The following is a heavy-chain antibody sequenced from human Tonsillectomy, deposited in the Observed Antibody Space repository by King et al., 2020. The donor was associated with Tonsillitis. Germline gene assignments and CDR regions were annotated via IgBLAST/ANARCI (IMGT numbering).Heavy chain of an antibody. J-gene: IGHJ4*02. CDR1: GFTFSNAW. CDR2: IKSKTDGGTT. V-gene: IGHV3-15*01. CDR3: TTAGYDSSGYYTLYYFDY. Sequence: VQLVESGGGLVKPGGSLRLSCAASGFTFSNAWMSWVRQAPGKGLEWVGRIKSKTDGGTTDYAAPVKGRFTISRDDSKNTLYLQMNSLKTEDTAVYYCTTAGYDSSGYYTLYYFDYWGQGTLVTVSS. D-gene: IGHD3-22*01.